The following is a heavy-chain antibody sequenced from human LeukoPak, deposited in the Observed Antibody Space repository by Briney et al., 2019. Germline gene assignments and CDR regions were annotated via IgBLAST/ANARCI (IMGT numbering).Heavy chain of an antibody. V-gene: IGHV3-21*01. CDR3: ARDSVVMTASDAFDI. Sequence: GGSLRLSCAASGFTFSNAWMNWVRQAPGKGLEWVSSISSGTSYIYYADSVKGRSTISRDNAKNSLYLQMNSLRAEDTAVYYCARDSVVMTASDAFDIWGQGTMVTVSS. D-gene: IGHD2-21*02. CDR2: ISSGTSYI. CDR1: GFTFSNAW. J-gene: IGHJ3*02.